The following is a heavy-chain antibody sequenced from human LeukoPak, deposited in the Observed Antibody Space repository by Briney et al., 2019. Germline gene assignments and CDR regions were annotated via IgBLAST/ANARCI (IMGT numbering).Heavy chain of an antibody. J-gene: IGHJ5*02. CDR3: ARESASVFSMIRGVGWFDP. CDR2: VHSTGYT. D-gene: IGHD3-10*01. CDR1: GGSISNDY. V-gene: IGHV4-4*07. Sequence: SETLSLTCVVSGGSISNDYWNWIRQPAGRDLEWIGRVHSTGYTDYNPSLTSRVTMSVDTSENQFSLNLKSVTAADTAVYYCARESASVFSMIRGVGWFDPWGQGTLVTVSS.